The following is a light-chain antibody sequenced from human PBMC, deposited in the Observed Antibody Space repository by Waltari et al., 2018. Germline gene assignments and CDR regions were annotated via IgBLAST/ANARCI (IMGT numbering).Light chain of an antibody. CDR1: QSISSW. Sequence: DIQMTQSPSTLSASVGDRVTITCRASQSISSWLAWYQQKPGKAPKLLIDDASSVESGVPSRFSGSGSGTEFTLTSSSLQPDDFATYYCQQYNSYWTFGQGTKVEIK. CDR2: DAS. J-gene: IGKJ1*01. V-gene: IGKV1-5*01. CDR3: QQYNSYWT.